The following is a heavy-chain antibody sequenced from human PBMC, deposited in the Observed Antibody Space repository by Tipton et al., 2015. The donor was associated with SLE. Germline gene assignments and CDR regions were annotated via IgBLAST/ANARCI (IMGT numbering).Heavy chain of an antibody. CDR3: ARSLDVAAAVYDF. CDR2: IRSNAYGGTT. V-gene: IGHV3-71*01. Sequence: SLRLSCAASGFTFSDYYMSWIRQAPGKGLEWVSFIRSNAYGGTTQYAASVTGRFTISRDDSKSILYLQMSSLKAEDTAVYYCARSLDVAAAVYDFWGQGTMVTVSS. D-gene: IGHD6-13*01. J-gene: IGHJ3*01. CDR1: GFTFSDYY.